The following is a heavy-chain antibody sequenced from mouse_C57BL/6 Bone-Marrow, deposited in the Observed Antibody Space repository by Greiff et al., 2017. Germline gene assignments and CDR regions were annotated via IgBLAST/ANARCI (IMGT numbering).Heavy chain of an antibody. V-gene: IGHV1-55*01. CDR1: GYTFTSYW. J-gene: IGHJ1*03. CDR2: IYPGSGST. Sequence: QVQLQQPGAELVKPGASVKMSCKASGYTFTSYWITWVKQRPGQGLEWIGDIYPGSGSTNYNEKFKSKATLTVDTPSSTAYMQLSSLTSEDSAVYYCARSGYYGSSWYCDVWGTGTTVTVSS. CDR3: ARSGYYGSSWYCDV. D-gene: IGHD1-1*01.